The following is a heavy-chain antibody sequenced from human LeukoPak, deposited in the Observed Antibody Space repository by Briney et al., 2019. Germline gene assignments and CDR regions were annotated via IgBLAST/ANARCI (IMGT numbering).Heavy chain of an antibody. CDR2: IDPKSGGT. Sequence: ASVNVSCKASGYTFTIYYMHWVRQAPGQGLEWMGRIDPKSGGTKYAQNFQGRVTMTSDTSITAAYMELSRLSSDDTAVYYCVRDSRVSGDYWGQGTLVTVSS. CDR3: VRDSRVSGDY. D-gene: IGHD2/OR15-2a*01. V-gene: IGHV1-2*06. CDR1: GYTFTIYY. J-gene: IGHJ4*02.